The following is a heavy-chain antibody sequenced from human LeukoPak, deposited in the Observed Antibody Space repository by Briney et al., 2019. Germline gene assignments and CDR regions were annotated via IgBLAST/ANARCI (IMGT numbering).Heavy chain of an antibody. D-gene: IGHD3-10*01. V-gene: IGHV3-73*01. CDR3: TTITSVIDY. CDR2: IRSKANSYAT. CDR1: GFTFSSYE. Sequence: GGSLRLSCAASGFTFSSYEMNWVRQASGKGLEWVGRIRSKANSYATAYAASVKGRFTISRDDSKNTAYLQMNSLKTEDTAVYYCTTITSVIDYWGQGTLVTVSS. J-gene: IGHJ4*02.